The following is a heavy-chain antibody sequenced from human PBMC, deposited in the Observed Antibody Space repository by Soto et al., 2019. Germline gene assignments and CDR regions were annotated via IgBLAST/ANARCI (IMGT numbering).Heavy chain of an antibody. CDR3: ARGGYGFWSGQHYHYGMDV. J-gene: IGHJ6*02. CDR2: MNIHSGHA. V-gene: IGHV1-8*01. CDR1: GYTFTSHD. Sequence: QVQLVQSGAEVKKPGASVKVSCKASGYTFTSHDINWVRQATGQGLEWMGWMNIHSGHAGYAQKFQGRVTMTTDTSISTAYMELSSLTSDDTAVYYCARGGYGFWSGQHYHYGMDVWGQGTTVSVS. D-gene: IGHD3-3*01.